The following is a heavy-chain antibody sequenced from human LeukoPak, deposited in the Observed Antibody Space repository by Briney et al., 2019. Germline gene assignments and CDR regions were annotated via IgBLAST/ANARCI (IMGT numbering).Heavy chain of an antibody. CDR1: GGTFSIYA. J-gene: IGHJ4*02. D-gene: IGHD2-2*01. V-gene: IGHV1-69*19. Sequence: SVNVSCTASGGTFSIYAISWVRQAPGQGLEWMGGIIPIFGTANYAQKFQGRVTITADESTSTAYMELSSLRSEDTAVYYCAAVVPAVMGYFDYWGQGTLVTVSS. CDR3: AAVVPAVMGYFDY. CDR2: IIPIFGTA.